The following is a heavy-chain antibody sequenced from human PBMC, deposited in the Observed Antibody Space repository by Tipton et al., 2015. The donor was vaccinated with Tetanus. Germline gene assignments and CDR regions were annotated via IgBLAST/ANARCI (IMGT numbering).Heavy chain of an antibody. V-gene: IGHV3-23*01. CDR1: GFTFSSYA. CDR3: AKVVGYGYVWGSPQWDP. D-gene: IGHD3-16*01. Sequence: SLRLSCAASGFTFSSYAMSWVRQAPGKGLEWVSAISGSGGSTYYADSVKGRFTISRDNSKNTLYLQMNSLRAEDTAVYYCAKVVGYGYVWGSPQWDPWGQEPLVPVSS. J-gene: IGHJ5*02. CDR2: ISGSGGST.